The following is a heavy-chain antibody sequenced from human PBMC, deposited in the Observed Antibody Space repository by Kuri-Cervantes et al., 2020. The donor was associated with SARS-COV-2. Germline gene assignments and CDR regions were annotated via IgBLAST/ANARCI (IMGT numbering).Heavy chain of an antibody. V-gene: IGHV3-23*01. CDR1: GFTFSSYA. CDR2: ISGSGGST. D-gene: IGHD3-10*01. J-gene: IGHJ3*02. CDR3: ASYRITMGAFDI. Sequence: GESLKISCAASGFTFSSYAMSWVRQAPGKGLEWVSAISGSGGSTYYADSVKGRFTISRDNSKNTLYLQMNSLRAEDTAVYYCASYRITMGAFDIWGQGTMVTVSS.